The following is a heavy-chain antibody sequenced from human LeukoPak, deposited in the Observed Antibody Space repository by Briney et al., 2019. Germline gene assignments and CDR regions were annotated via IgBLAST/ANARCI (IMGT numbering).Heavy chain of an antibody. CDR1: GYTFTSYD. Sequence: ASVKVSCKASGYTFTSYDINWVRQATGQGLEWMGWMNPNSGNTGYAQKFQGRVTITRNTSISTAYMELSSLRSEDTAVYYCAVGIAVAWDFDYWGQGTLVTVSS. D-gene: IGHD6-19*01. V-gene: IGHV1-8*03. CDR3: AVGIAVAWDFDY. J-gene: IGHJ4*02. CDR2: MNPNSGNT.